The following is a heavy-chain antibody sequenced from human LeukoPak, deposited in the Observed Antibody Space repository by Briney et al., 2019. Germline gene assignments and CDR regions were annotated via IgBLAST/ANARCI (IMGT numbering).Heavy chain of an antibody. D-gene: IGHD1-26*01. CDR2: ILDTGIT. CDR3: VRDKGVGRTERFDS. Sequence: PGGSLRLSCAVSGFSVSDTSMTWVRQAPGKGLQRVSVILDTGITTYADSVKGRFSISRDNSKNTVYLQMNSLSVDDTAVYYCVRDKGVGRTERFDSWGPGTLVTVSS. J-gene: IGHJ4*02. CDR1: GFSVSDTS. V-gene: IGHV3-53*01.